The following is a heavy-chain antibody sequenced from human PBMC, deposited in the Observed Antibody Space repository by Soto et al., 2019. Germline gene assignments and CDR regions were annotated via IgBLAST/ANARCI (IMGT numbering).Heavy chain of an antibody. J-gene: IGHJ4*02. Sequence: GGSLRLSCTASEISLNIYWMHWVRQAPGKGLVWVARINPESTTITYADSVTGRFTISRDYAKDTLYLQMNGLSAEDTAIYYCTKDTFGGRDSWGQGTLVTVSS. V-gene: IGHV3-74*01. CDR1: EISLNIYW. CDR2: INPESTTI. D-gene: IGHD2-15*01. CDR3: TKDTFGGRDS.